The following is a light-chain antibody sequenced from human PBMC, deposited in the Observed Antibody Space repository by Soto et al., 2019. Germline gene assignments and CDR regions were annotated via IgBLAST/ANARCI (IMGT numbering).Light chain of an antibody. V-gene: IGKV3-20*01. CDR3: QQYSSSPWT. CDR1: QSVSSSY. CDR2: GAS. J-gene: IGKJ1*01. Sequence: EIVLTQSPGTLSLSPGERATLSCRASQSVSSSYLAWYQQKPGQAPWLLMYGASSRATGIPERFSGSGSGTDFTLTISRLEPEDFAVYYCQQYSSSPWTFGQGTKVEIK.